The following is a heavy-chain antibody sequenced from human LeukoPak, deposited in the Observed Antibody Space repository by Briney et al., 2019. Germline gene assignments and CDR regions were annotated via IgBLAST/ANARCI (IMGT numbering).Heavy chain of an antibody. D-gene: IGHD6-19*01. CDR2: IYPGDSDT. V-gene: IGHV5-51*01. CDR1: GYSFTSYW. J-gene: IGHJ4*02. CDR3: ARHNQFGYSSGWYQV. Sequence: GESLKISCKGSGYSFTSYWIGWVRQMPGKGLEWMGIIYPGDSDTRYSPSFQGQVTISADKSISTAYLQWSSLKASDTAMYYCARHNQFGYSSGWYQVWGQGTLVTVSS.